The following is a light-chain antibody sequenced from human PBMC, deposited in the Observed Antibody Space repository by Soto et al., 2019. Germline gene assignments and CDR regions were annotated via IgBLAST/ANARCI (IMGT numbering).Light chain of an antibody. J-gene: IGKJ4*01. CDR1: QDISIY. CDR2: GAS. CDR3: QKYNRAPLT. Sequence: DIQMSQSPSSLSASVGDRVTITCRASQDISIYLAWYQQRSGKVPKLLIYGASTLQSGVPSRFSGSGSGTDFTLTINSLQPEDVATYYCQKYNRAPLTFGGGTMVEIK. V-gene: IGKV1-27*01.